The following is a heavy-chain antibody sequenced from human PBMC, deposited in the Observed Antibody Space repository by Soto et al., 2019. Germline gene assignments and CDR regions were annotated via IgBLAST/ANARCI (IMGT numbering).Heavy chain of an antibody. D-gene: IGHD1-26*01. CDR3: AIGRGSYYPVDFDY. V-gene: IGHV4-59*01. CDR2: IYYSGST. Sequence: SETLSLTCTVSGGSISSYYWSWIRQPPGKGLEWIGYIYYSGSTNYNPSLKSRVTISVDTSKNQFSLKLSSVTAADTAVYYCAIGRGSYYPVDFDYWGQGTLVTVS. J-gene: IGHJ4*02. CDR1: GGSISSYY.